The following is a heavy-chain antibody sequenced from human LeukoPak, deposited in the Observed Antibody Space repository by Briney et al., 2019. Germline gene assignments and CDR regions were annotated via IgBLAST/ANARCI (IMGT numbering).Heavy chain of an antibody. CDR2: ISVNGETT. CDR1: GFSVSSFG. D-gene: IGHD6-19*01. J-gene: IGHJ4*02. Sequence: GGSLRLSCAVSGFSVSSFGMSWVRQAPGKGLEWISAISVNGETTYYADSVKGRFIISRDNSKNTLYLQLSSLRAEDTAVYYCAQGYSSGWYPYWGQGSLVSVSS. CDR3: AQGYSSGWYPY. V-gene: IGHV3-23*01.